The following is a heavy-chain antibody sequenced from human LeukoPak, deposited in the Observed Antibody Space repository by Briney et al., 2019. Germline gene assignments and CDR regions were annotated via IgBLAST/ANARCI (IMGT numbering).Heavy chain of an antibody. Sequence: GGSLRLSCAASGFTFSSYSMNWVRQAPGKGLGGVSSISSSSSYIYYADSVKGRFTISRDNAKNSLYLQMNSLRAEDTAVYYCARDRIVATIDPYYFDYWGQGTLVTVSS. J-gene: IGHJ4*02. V-gene: IGHV3-21*01. CDR3: ARDRIVATIDPYYFDY. CDR1: GFTFSSYS. D-gene: IGHD5-12*01. CDR2: ISSSSSYI.